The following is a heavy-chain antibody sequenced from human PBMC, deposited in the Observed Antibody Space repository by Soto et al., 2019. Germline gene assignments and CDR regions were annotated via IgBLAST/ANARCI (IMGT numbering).Heavy chain of an antibody. Sequence: GGSLRLSCAASGFTFSSYWMHWVRQAPGKGLVWVSRINSDGSSTSYADSVKGRFTISRDNAKNTLYLQMNSLRAEDTAVYYCAINIRAMLPYYDFWSGYGLGMDVWGKGTTVTVSS. D-gene: IGHD3-3*01. CDR2: INSDGSST. CDR3: AINIRAMLPYYDFWSGYGLGMDV. V-gene: IGHV3-74*01. CDR1: GFTFSSYW. J-gene: IGHJ6*04.